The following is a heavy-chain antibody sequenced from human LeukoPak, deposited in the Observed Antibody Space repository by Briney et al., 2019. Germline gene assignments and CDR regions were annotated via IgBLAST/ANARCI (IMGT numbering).Heavy chain of an antibody. CDR2: IIPIFGTA. V-gene: IGHV1-69*01. D-gene: IGHD6-19*01. CDR1: GGTFSSYA. Sequence: SVKVSCKASGGTFSSYAISWVRQAPGQGLEWMGGIIPIFGTANYAQKFQGRVTITADESTSTAYMELSSLRSEDTAVYYCARVLASVAGTKNWFDPWGQGTLVTVS. J-gene: IGHJ5*02. CDR3: ARVLASVAGTKNWFDP.